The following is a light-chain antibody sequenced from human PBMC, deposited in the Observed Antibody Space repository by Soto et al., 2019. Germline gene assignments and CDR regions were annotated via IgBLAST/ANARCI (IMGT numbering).Light chain of an antibody. V-gene: IGKV1-39*01. CDR3: QHSYSSPT. CDR1: QNIFTY. CDR2: ATS. Sequence: DIQVAQSPSSLSASVGDIVTITCRASQNIFTYLNWYQQRAGQAPNLLIYATSNLQSGVPSRFSGSGSGTDFTLTISSLQPEDFATYYCQHSYSSPTFGQGTKVDIK. J-gene: IGKJ2*01.